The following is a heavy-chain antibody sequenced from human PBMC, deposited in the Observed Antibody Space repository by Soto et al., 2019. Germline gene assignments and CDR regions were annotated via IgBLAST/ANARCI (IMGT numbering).Heavy chain of an antibody. V-gene: IGHV3-53*01. J-gene: IGHJ4*02. CDR2: IYSGGST. CDR3: ATYTSLDY. CDR1: GFTVSNNY. D-gene: IGHD2-2*02. Sequence: LRLSCAASGFTVSNNYMSWVRQAPGKGLEWVSLIYSGGSTFYADSVKGRFTISRDNSKNTLFLQMNSLRTEDTAVYFCATYTSLDYWGQGTLVTVSS.